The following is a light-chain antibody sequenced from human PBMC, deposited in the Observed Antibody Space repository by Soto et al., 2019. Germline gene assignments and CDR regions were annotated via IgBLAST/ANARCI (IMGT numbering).Light chain of an antibody. V-gene: IGLV2-8*01. CDR3: TSYAGGNNLV. J-gene: IGLJ2*01. CDR2: EVT. CDR1: SSDVGAYNY. Sequence: QSALTQPPSASGSPGQSVTISCTGTSSDVGAYNYVSWYQQHPGKAPKLMIYEVTKRPSGVPDRCSGFKSGNTASLRVSGLQAEDEADYYCTSYAGGNNLVFGGGTKLTVL.